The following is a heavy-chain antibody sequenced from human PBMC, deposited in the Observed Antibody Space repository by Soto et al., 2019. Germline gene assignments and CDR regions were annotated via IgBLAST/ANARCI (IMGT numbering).Heavy chain of an antibody. CDR2: LLRSGSST. V-gene: IGHV3-23*01. CDR3: AKDAVSGDGVWLLDS. J-gene: IGHJ5*02. D-gene: IGHD4-17*01. Sequence: GGSLRLSCAASGFTFRSYAMSWARQAPGKGLGWVSSLLRSGSSTYYADSVKGRFTISSDISANSLYLQMDSLRAEDTAVYYCAKDAVSGDGVWLLDSWGQGTVVTVSS. CDR1: GFTFRSYA.